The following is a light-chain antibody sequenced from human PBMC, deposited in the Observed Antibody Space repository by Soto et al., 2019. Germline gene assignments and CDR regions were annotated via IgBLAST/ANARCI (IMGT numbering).Light chain of an antibody. V-gene: IGKV3-15*01. J-gene: IGKJ4*01. CDR3: QQCRNWPLT. CDR2: DAS. CDR1: QNVYNN. Sequence: EIVMTQSPATLSVSPGEGATLSCKSSQNVYNNLAWYQQRPGQPPRLLIYDASTRATGISARFSGSGYGTEFTLTISSLQSEDFAVYFCQQCRNWPLTFGGGTQWIS.